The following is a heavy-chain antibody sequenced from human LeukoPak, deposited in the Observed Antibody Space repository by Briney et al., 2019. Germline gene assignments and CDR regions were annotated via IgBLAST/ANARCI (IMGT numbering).Heavy chain of an antibody. V-gene: IGHV3-66*02. D-gene: IGHD3-9*01. CDR3: ARERYDILTGYEGGFDP. J-gene: IGHJ5*02. Sequence: GGSLRLSCAASGFTVSSNYMSWVRQAPGKGLEWVSVIYSGGSTYYADSVKGRFTISRDNSKNTLYLQMNSLRAEGTAVYYCARERYDILTGYEGGFDPWGQGTLVTVSS. CDR2: IYSGGST. CDR1: GFTVSSNY.